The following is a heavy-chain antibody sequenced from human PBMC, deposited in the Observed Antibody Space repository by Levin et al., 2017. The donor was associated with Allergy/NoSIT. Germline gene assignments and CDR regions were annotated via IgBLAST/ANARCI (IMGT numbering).Heavy chain of an antibody. Sequence: SETLSLTCSVSGGPTSTADYYWSWLRQPPGKGLEWIGFIYYNRNTYYNVSLESRIAMSIDTSKNQFSLRLDSVTAADTALYFCARVHNSGYFSPDSRYTWFDAWGQGRLVTVSS. CDR3: ARVHNSGYFSPDSRYTWFDA. D-gene: IGHD6-25*01. CDR2: IYYNRNT. V-gene: IGHV4-30-4*01. CDR1: GGPTSTADYY. J-gene: IGHJ5*02.